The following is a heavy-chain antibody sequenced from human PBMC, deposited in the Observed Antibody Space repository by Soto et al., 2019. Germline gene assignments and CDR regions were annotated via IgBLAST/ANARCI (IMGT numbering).Heavy chain of an antibody. V-gene: IGHV1-69*06. J-gene: IGHJ5*02. Sequence: ASVKVSCKASGGTFSSYAISWVRQAPGQGLEWMGGIIPIFGTANYAQKFQGRVTITADKSTSTAYMELSSLRSEDTAVYYCARDLGYDSSGYYEGPWFDPWGQGTLVTV. CDR2: IIPIFGTA. D-gene: IGHD3-22*01. CDR3: ARDLGYDSSGYYEGPWFDP. CDR1: GGTFSSYA.